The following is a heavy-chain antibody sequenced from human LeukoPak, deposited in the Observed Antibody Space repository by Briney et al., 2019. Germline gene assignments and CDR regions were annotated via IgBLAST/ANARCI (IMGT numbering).Heavy chain of an antibody. CDR3: ARAGPLYTGAYLAY. D-gene: IGHD7-27*01. Sequence: GASVKVSCKASGYTFTSYYMHWVRQAPGQGLQWMGWINPNSGDTISAQKLHGRVTLTTDTSITTAYMELSSLTSDDTAVYFCARAGPLYTGAYLAYWGQGTLVTVSS. J-gene: IGHJ4*02. V-gene: IGHV1-2*02. CDR2: INPNSGDT. CDR1: GYTFTSYY.